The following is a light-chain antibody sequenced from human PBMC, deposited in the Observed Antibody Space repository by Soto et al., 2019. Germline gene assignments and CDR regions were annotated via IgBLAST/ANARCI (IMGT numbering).Light chain of an antibody. CDR3: QQSYSTPLT. J-gene: IGKJ4*01. CDR2: AAS. Sequence: DIQMPQSPSSLSASVGARVPITCRASQSISSYLNWYPKKPGKAPKILIYAASSLQSGVPSRFSGSGSGTDFTLTISSLQTEDFATYYCQQSYSTPLTFGGGTKVDIK. CDR1: QSISSY. V-gene: IGKV1-39*01.